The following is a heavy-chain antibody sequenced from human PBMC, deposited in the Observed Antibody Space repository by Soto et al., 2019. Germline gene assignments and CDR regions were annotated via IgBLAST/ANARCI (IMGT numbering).Heavy chain of an antibody. CDR3: AMVDNYVTRTTQDV. V-gene: IGHV1-18*01. D-gene: IGHD3-16*01. CDR1: GYIFVNYS. CDR2: ISPYTGDT. J-gene: IGHJ6*02. Sequence: QVQLVQSGDEMKKPGASVRVSCKASGYIFVNYSIAWVRQAPGQGLEWMGWISPYTGDTHHASKIQGRLTMTTDTATSTANMDLVRLTADDTAVYYGAMVDNYVTRTTQDVWGQGNTGTV.